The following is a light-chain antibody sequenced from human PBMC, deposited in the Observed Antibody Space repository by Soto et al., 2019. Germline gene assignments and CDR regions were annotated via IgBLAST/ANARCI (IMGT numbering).Light chain of an antibody. J-gene: IGKJ1*01. Sequence: VMTQAPATLSVSPGERATLSCRDSQTINNNVAWYQLKDGQVPRLLIYGASTRETDIPARFSGSGAGTEFTRTISSLQSEDVAEYHCQQYNNSPQTFGQGTKVDIK. CDR2: GAS. V-gene: IGKV3D-15*01. CDR3: QQYNNSPQT. CDR1: QTINNN.